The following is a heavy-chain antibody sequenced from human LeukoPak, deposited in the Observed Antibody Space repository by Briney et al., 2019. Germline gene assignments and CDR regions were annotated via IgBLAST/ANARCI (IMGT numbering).Heavy chain of an antibody. CDR2: VFAAGDT. J-gene: IGHJ2*01. Sequence: GGPLRLSCTASGYIVSSNYMTGVRQAPGEGLEGVSVVFAAGDTSYADSVRGRFTISRDNTRNTVYLQMNSLRVEDTALYYCATRGWPGNWSFGRWGRGTLVTVSS. V-gene: IGHV3-66*01. CDR1: GYIVSSNY. CDR3: ATRGWPGNWSFGR. D-gene: IGHD6-19*01.